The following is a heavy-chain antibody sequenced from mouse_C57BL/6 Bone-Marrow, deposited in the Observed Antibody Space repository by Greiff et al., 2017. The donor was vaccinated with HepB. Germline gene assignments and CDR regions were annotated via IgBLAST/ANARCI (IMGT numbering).Heavy chain of an antibody. CDR3: ALDGEFYYYGSRFDY. Sequence: VQLQQSGAELVKPGASVKLSCTASGFNIKDYYMHWVKQRTEQGLEWIGRIDPEDGETKNAPKFQGKATITADTSSNTAYLQLSSLPSEDTAVYYCALDGEFYYYGSRFDYWGQGTTLTVSS. CDR1: GFNIKDYY. CDR2: IDPEDGET. D-gene: IGHD1-1*01. J-gene: IGHJ2*01. V-gene: IGHV14-2*01.